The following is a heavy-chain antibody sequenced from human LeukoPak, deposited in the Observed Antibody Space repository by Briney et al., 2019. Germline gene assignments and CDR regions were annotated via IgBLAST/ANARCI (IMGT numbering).Heavy chain of an antibody. CDR1: GFTFSSYG. CDR3: AKDQRQRYYYYGMDV. Sequence: GRSLRLSCAASGFTFSSYGMHWVRQAPGKGLEWVAVISYDGSNKYCADSVKGRFTISRDNSKNTLYLQMNSLRAEDTAVYYCAKDQRQRYYYYGMDVWGKGTTVTVSS. J-gene: IGHJ6*04. D-gene: IGHD6-25*01. V-gene: IGHV3-30*18. CDR2: ISYDGSNK.